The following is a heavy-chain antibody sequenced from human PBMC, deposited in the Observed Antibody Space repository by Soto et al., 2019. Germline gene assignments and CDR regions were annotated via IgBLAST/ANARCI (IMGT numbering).Heavy chain of an antibody. D-gene: IGHD2-2*01. Sequence: QVQLQESGPRLVKPSQTLSLTCTVSGDSISSGDYYWSWIRQSPGKGLEWIGHIYYSGSTYYNPALTGRVTISVDTSKNQFSLKLSSVTAADTAVYHCARSRYCSSTSCFTLGDYFDSWGQGTLVTVSS. CDR2: IYYSGST. CDR1: GDSISSGDYY. CDR3: ARSRYCSSTSCFTLGDYFDS. J-gene: IGHJ4*02. V-gene: IGHV4-30-4*01.